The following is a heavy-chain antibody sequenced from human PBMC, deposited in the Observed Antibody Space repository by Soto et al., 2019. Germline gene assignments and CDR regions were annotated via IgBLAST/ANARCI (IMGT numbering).Heavy chain of an antibody. CDR2: IIPIFGTA. D-gene: IGHD4-17*01. J-gene: IGHJ4*02. CDR3: ARDGADYGDFDY. CDR1: GGTFSSYA. Sequence: SVKVYCKASGGTFSSYAISWVRQAPGQGLEWMGGIIPIFGTANYAQKFQGRVTITADKSTSTAYMELSSLRSEDTAVYYCARDGADYGDFDYWGQGTLVTVSS. V-gene: IGHV1-69*06.